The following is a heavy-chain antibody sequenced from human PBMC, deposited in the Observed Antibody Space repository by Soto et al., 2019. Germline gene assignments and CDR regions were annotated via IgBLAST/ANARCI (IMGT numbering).Heavy chain of an antibody. Sequence: QVQLVESGGGLVKPGGSLRLYCAASGFTFSDYYMSWIRQAPGKGLEWVSYISSSGSTIYYAYSVKGRFTISRDNAKNSLYLQMNSLRAEDTAVYYCARDLRVCSGGSCYFGAFDIWGQGTMVTVSS. D-gene: IGHD2-15*01. J-gene: IGHJ3*02. CDR2: ISSSGSTI. CDR3: ARDLRVCSGGSCYFGAFDI. V-gene: IGHV3-11*01. CDR1: GFTFSDYY.